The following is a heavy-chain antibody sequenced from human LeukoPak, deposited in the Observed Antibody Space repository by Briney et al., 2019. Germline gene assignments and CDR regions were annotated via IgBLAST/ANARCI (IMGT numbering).Heavy chain of an antibody. D-gene: IGHD1-1*01. CDR2: ISSSSSYI. Sequence: PGGSLRLSCAVSEFTFSTYTMNWVRQAPGKGLEWVSSISSSSSYIYYADSVKGRFTISRDNAKNSLYLQMNSLRAEDTAVYYCERGSSDYWGQGTLVTVSS. V-gene: IGHV3-21*01. CDR3: ERGSSDY. J-gene: IGHJ4*02. CDR1: EFTFSTYT.